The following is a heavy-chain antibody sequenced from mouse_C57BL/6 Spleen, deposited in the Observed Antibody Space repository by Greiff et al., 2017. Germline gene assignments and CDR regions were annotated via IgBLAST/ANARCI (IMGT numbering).Heavy chain of an antibody. D-gene: IGHD1-1*01. CDR2: IDPETGGT. CDR3: TRDYGSSYGYARDD. V-gene: IGHV1-15*01. J-gene: IGHJ4*01. Sequence: QVPLQQSGAELVRPGASVTLSCKASGYTFTDYEIHWVKQTPVHGLEWIGAIDPETGGTAYNQKFKGKDILTADKSSSTAYMELHSLTSEDSAVYYCTRDYGSSYGYARDDWGQGTSVTVSS. CDR1: GYTFTDYE.